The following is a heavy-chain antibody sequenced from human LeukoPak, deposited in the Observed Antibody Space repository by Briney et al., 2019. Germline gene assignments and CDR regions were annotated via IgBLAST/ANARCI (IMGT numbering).Heavy chain of an antibody. V-gene: IGHV3-48*03. D-gene: IGHD5-18*01. J-gene: IGHJ4*02. CDR3: ARAEDTAMVGGGGLDY. CDR2: ISGSGSTI. CDR1: GFTFSSYE. Sequence: PGGSLRLSCAASGFTFSSYEMNWVRQAPGKGLEWVSYISGSGSTIYYADSVKGRFTISRDNAKNSLYLQMNSLRAEDTAVYYCARAEDTAMVGGGGLDYWGQGTLVTVSS.